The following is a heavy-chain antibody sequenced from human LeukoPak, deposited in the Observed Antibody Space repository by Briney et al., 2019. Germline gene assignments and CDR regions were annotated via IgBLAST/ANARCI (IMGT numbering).Heavy chain of an antibody. D-gene: IGHD6-19*01. CDR3: AREYSSGWFPDY. CDR1: GGSISSSNW. CDR2: IYHSGST. Sequence: SGTLSLTCAVSGGSISSSNWWSWVRQPPGKGLEWIGEIYHSGSTNYNPSLKSRVTMSVDKSKNQSSLKLSSVTAADTAVYYCAREYSSGWFPDYWGQGTLVTVSS. J-gene: IGHJ4*02. V-gene: IGHV4-4*02.